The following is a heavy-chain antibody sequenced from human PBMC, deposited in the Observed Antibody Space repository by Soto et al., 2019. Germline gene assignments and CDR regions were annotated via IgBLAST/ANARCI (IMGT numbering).Heavy chain of an antibody. J-gene: IGHJ5*02. Sequence: QVQLQESGPGVVKPSQTLSLTCTVSGGSIRRRGYYWSWIRHHPGEGLQWIGFIHYSGITDYNPSLKSRAAISADTSKNQFSLKLSSVTAADTAVYYFASSGAREGDWFDPWGQGTLVTVSS. D-gene: IGHD3-16*01. CDR2: IHYSGIT. CDR1: GGSIRRRGYY. CDR3: ASSGAREGDWFDP. V-gene: IGHV4-31*03.